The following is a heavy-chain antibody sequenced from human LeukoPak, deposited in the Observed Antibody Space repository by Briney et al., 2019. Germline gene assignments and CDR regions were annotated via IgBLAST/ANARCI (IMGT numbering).Heavy chain of an antibody. CDR3: AKIEEMATISDY. D-gene: IGHD5-24*01. CDR2: TSSDLNVK. J-gene: IGHJ4*02. V-gene: IGHV3-30*18. CDR1: GFTFRNYV. Sequence: GGSLRLSCAASGFTFRNYVIHWVRQAPGKGLEWVAVTSSDLNVKLYADSVKGRFTISRDNSKNTLYLQMNSLRAEDTAVYYCAKIEEMATISDYWGQGTLVTVSS.